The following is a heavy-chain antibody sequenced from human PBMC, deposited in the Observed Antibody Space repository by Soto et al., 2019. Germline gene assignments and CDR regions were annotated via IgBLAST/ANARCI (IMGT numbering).Heavy chain of an antibody. V-gene: IGHV3-33*01. J-gene: IGHJ4*02. Sequence: GGSLRLSCAASGFTFSSYGMHWVRQAPGKGLEWVAVIWYDGSNKYYADSVKGRFTISRDNSKNALYLQMNSLRAEDTAVYYCARDTGGYYDSSGYIDYWGQGTLVTVSS. CDR3: ARDTGGYYDSSGYIDY. CDR2: IWYDGSNK. CDR1: GFTFSSYG. D-gene: IGHD3-22*01.